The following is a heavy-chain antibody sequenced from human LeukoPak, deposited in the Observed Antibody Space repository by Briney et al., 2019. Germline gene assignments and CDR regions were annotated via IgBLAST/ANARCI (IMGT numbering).Heavy chain of an antibody. D-gene: IGHD1-1*01. V-gene: IGHV4-31*03. CDR3: ARAPSATGLYSNWFDP. CDR1: GGSISSGGYY. J-gene: IGHJ5*02. CDR2: IYYSGST. Sequence: SETLSLTCTVSGGSISSGGYYWGWIRQHPGKGLEWIGYIYYSGSTYYNPSLKSRVTISVDTSKNQFSLKLSSVTAADTAVYYCARAPSATGLYSNWFDPWGQGTLVTVSS.